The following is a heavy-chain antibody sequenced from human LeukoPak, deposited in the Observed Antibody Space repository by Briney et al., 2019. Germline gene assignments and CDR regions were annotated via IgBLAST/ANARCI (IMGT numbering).Heavy chain of an antibody. CDR3: ARGSGGGSGSYYKDHYYGMDV. Sequence: PSETLSLTCTVSGGSMSPYSWSWIRQPAGNALEWIGRIHSSGRTNHNPSLKSRVTMSVDTTKNQFSLKLNTVTAADTAVYYCARGSGGGSGSYYKDHYYGMDVWGPGTTVTVS. J-gene: IGHJ6*02. CDR2: IHSSGRT. CDR1: GGSMSPYS. V-gene: IGHV4-4*07. D-gene: IGHD3-10*01.